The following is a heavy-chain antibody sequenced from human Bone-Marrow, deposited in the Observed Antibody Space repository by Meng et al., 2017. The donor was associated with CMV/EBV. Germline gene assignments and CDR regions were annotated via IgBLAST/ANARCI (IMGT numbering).Heavy chain of an antibody. Sequence: GESLKISCAASGFTFSSYSMNWVRQAPGKGLEWVSYISSSSSTIYYADSVKGRFTISRDNAKNSLYLQMNSLRAEDTAVYYCARDDSSSSPYYYYGMDVWGQGTTVTVPS. CDR2: ISSSSSTI. J-gene: IGHJ6*02. CDR3: ARDDSSSSPYYYYGMDV. D-gene: IGHD6-6*01. CDR1: GFTFSSYS. V-gene: IGHV3-48*04.